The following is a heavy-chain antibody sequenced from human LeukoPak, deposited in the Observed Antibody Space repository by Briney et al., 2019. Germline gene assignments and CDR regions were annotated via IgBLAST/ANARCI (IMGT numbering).Heavy chain of an antibody. V-gene: IGHV1-18*04. Sequence: GASVKVSGKASGYTFTSDGISCVRQAPGQGLEWMGWISANNGYTNYAQKLQGRVTMTTDTSTTTAYMELTSLTSDDTAVYYCARDEHYYGSGTYYRRVSTFHIWGQGTMVTVSS. CDR3: ARDEHYYGSGTYYRRVSTFHI. D-gene: IGHD3-10*01. CDR2: ISANNGYT. CDR1: GYTFTSDG. J-gene: IGHJ3*02.